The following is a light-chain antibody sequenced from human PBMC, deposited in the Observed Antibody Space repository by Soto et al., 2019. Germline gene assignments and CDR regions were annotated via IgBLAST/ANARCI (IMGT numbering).Light chain of an antibody. CDR2: GAS. V-gene: IGKV3-15*01. CDR3: QQYENWPQLT. CDR1: QSVGGD. Sequence: ERVMPQSPATLSVSPGERATLSCRASQSVGGDLAWYQQKPGQAPRLLIYGASSRAPGIPDRFSGSGSGTEVTLTISSLQSEDSAVYYCQQYENWPQLTFGGGTKVEIK. J-gene: IGKJ4*01.